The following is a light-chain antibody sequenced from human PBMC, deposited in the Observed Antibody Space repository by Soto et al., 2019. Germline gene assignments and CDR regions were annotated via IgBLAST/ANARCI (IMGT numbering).Light chain of an antibody. CDR3: QQYYDNSIT. V-gene: IGKV4-1*01. CDR2: WAS. CDR1: QSVLDRSNNKNY. Sequence: DIVMDKSPNSLAVSLGDRATISCKSNQSVLDRSNNKNYLAWYQQKPGQPPKLLIYWASTRDSGVPDRFSGSGSGTHFTLTISSLQAEDVAVYSCQQYYDNSITFGQGTRLEIK. J-gene: IGKJ5*01.